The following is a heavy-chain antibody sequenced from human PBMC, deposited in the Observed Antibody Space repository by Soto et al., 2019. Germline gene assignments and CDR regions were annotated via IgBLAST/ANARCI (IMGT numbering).Heavy chain of an antibody. CDR3: ARDRSYDYIWGNYRHFDY. D-gene: IGHD3-16*02. Sequence: GGSLRLSCAASGFTFSSYAMSWVRQAPGKGLEWVSAISGSGGSTYYADSVKGRFTISRDNSKNTLYLQMNSLRAEDTAVYYCARDRSYDYIWGNYRHFDYWGQGTLVTVSS. V-gene: IGHV3-23*01. CDR1: GFTFSSYA. J-gene: IGHJ4*02. CDR2: ISGSGGST.